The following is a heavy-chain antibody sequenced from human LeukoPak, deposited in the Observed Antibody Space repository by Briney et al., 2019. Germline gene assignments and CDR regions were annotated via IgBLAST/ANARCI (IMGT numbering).Heavy chain of an antibody. D-gene: IGHD5-24*01. Sequence: GGSLRLSCAASGVNVSGNFMSWVRQAPGKGLGWVSVIYSATKTNYADSVKGRFTTSRDNSKNTLYLQINSLRVEDTAVYYCAKGGTNDMATSFWGLGTLVTVSS. CDR2: IYSATKT. V-gene: IGHV3-53*05. CDR1: GVNVSGNF. CDR3: AKGGTNDMATSF. J-gene: IGHJ4*02.